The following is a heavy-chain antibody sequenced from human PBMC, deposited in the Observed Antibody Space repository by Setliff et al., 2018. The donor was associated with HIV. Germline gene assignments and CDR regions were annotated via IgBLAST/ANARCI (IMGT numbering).Heavy chain of an antibody. V-gene: IGHV1-3*03. CDR2: INTGNGDT. CDR3: ARSQINLVRGVVHYFDY. Sequence: ASVKVSCKASGGSFSSYGLSWVRQAPGQRLEWVGWINTGNGDTKYSQDFQGRVTISRDTSASTAHMELSSLRSEDMAVYYCARSQINLVRGVVHYFDYWGQGTLVTVSS. CDR1: GGSFSSYG. D-gene: IGHD3-10*01. J-gene: IGHJ4*02.